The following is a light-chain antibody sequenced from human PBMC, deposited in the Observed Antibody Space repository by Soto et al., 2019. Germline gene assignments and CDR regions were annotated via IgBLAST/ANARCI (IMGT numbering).Light chain of an antibody. CDR2: WAS. Sequence: DIVMTQSPDSLAVSLGERATINCKSSQSVLYSPNDKNYLAWYQQKPGQPPKLLIYWASTRESGVPDRFSGSGSGTDFTLTISSLQAEDVAVYYCQQYYSPPWTFGQGTKVEIK. CDR3: QQYYSPPWT. CDR1: QSVLYSPNDKNY. J-gene: IGKJ1*01. V-gene: IGKV4-1*01.